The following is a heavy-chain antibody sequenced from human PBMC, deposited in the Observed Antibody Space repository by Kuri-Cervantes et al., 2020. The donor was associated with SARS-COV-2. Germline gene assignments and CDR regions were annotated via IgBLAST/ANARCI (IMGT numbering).Heavy chain of an antibody. V-gene: IGHV5-10-1*01. D-gene: IGHD2-21*01. CDR3: AIFFIPGVVDY. J-gene: IGHJ4*02. CDR1: GFSLTSYF. CDR2: IDPSDSYT. Sequence: KVSCKGSGFSLTSYFISWVRQMPGKGLEWMGRIDPSDSYTNYSPSFQGHVTFSADKSINTAYLQWSGLRASDTAIYYCAIFFIPGVVDYWGPGTLVTVSS.